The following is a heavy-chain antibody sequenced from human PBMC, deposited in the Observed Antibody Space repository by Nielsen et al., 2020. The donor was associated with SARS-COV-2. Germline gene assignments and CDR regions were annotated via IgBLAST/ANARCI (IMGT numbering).Heavy chain of an antibody. J-gene: IGHJ4*02. Sequence: GGSLRLSCAASGFTFSSYGMHWVRQAPGKGLEWVAVISYDGSNKYYADSVKGRFTISRDNSKNTLYLQMNSLRAEDTAVYYCAKMWWFGEDFDYWGQGTLVTVSS. D-gene: IGHD3-10*01. V-gene: IGHV3-30*18. CDR3: AKMWWFGEDFDY. CDR1: GFTFSSYG. CDR2: ISYDGSNK.